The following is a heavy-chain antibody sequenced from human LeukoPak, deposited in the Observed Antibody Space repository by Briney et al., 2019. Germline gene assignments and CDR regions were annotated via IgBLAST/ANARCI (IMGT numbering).Heavy chain of an antibody. J-gene: IGHJ6*03. V-gene: IGHV3-23*01. Sequence: PGGSLRLSCAASGFTVSSNYMSWVRQAPGKGLEWVSAISGSGGSTYYADSVKGRFTISRDNSKNTLYLQMNSLRAEDTAVYYCASRRYCSGGSCRYSSYYYYYYMDVWGKGTTVTISS. CDR1: GFTVSSNY. CDR3: ASRRYCSGGSCRYSSYYYYYYMDV. D-gene: IGHD2-15*01. CDR2: ISGSGGST.